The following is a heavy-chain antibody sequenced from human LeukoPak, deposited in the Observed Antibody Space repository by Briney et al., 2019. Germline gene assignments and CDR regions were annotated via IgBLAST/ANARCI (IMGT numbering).Heavy chain of an antibody. V-gene: IGHV3-73*01. CDR2: ITGTHAT. CDR1: GFTFSASP. CDR3: ARARSLRDHFDY. Sequence: PGGSLRLSCAASGFTFSASPMHWVRQASGKGLEWVGRITGTHATAYSVTVKGRFTISRDDSKHTTYLQMNSLETEDTAVYYCARARSLRDHFDYWGQGTLVTVSS. J-gene: IGHJ4*02.